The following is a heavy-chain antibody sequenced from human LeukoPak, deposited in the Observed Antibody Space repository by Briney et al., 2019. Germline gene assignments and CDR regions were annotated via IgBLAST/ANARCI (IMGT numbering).Heavy chain of an antibody. J-gene: IGHJ3*02. CDR2: IYHSGST. CDR3: ARGNYYGSGRPPCAFDI. CDR1: GGSISSGGYS. Sequence: SETLSLTCAVSGGSISSGGYSWSWIRQPPGKGLEWIVYIYHSGSTYYNPSLKSRVTISVDRSKNQFSLKLSSVTAADTAVYYCARGNYYGSGRPPCAFDIWGQGTMVTVSS. D-gene: IGHD3-10*01. V-gene: IGHV4-30-2*01.